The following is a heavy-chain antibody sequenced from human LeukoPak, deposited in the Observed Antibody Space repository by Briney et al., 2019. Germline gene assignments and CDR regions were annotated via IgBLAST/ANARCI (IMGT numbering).Heavy chain of an antibody. CDR3: ARVGCTGGSCYRSRGAFDI. D-gene: IGHD2-15*01. Sequence: PSETLSLTCTVSGGSINNSSYYWGWIRQPPGKGLEWIGSIYYTGSTTYNPSLKSRVTISVDTSKNQFSLKLSSVTAADTAVYYCARVGCTGGSCYRSRGAFDIWGQGTMVTVSS. V-gene: IGHV4-39*07. CDR2: IYYTGST. J-gene: IGHJ3*02. CDR1: GGSINNSSYY.